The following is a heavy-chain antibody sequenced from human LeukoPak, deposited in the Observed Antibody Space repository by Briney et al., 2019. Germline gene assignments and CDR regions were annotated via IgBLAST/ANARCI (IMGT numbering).Heavy chain of an antibody. Sequence: GGSLRLSCAGSGFTLNDYYVNWLRQAPGKGLEWIAYISSSSRSVNYADSVKGRFTLSRDYAKNSVNLDMTSLRGEDTAIYYCARVQNTIYWGQGVLVTVSS. CDR1: GFTLNDYY. CDR3: ARVQNTIY. J-gene: IGHJ1*01. D-gene: IGHD5-24*01. V-gene: IGHV3-11*04. CDR2: ISSSSRSV.